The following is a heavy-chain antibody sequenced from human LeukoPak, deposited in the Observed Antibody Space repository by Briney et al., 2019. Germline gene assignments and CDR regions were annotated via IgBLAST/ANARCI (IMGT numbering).Heavy chain of an antibody. D-gene: IGHD3-3*01. CDR1: GYTFTGYY. CDR3: ARLLEWSQARDY. J-gene: IGHJ4*02. CDR2: INPNSGGT. Sequence: ASVKVSCKASGYTFTGYYMHWVRQAPGQGLEWMGWINPNSGGTNYAQKFQGRVTMTRDTSISTAYMELSRLRSDDTAAYYCARLLEWSQARDYWGQGTLVTVSS. V-gene: IGHV1-2*02.